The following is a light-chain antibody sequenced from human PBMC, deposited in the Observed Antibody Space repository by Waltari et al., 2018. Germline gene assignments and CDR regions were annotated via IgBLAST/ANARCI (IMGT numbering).Light chain of an antibody. CDR1: QRVSNY. CDR2: GAH. J-gene: IGKJ2*01. V-gene: IGKV3-15*01. Sequence: EIVMTQSPAIMSVSPGERVTLSCRASQRVSNYSAWYQQVPGQAPRLLIYGAHTRSTGVPDRFSGSGSGTDFTLTVSSLQSEDFGVYYCQQYIDWPQYTFGQGTKLEIK. CDR3: QQYIDWPQYT.